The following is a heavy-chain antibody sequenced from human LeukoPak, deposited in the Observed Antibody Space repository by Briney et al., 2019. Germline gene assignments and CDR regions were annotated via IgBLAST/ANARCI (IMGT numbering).Heavy chain of an antibody. J-gene: IGHJ4*02. CDR1: GGTFSSYA. V-gene: IGHV1-69*13. CDR2: TIPIFGTA. CDR3: ARAGDYCSSTSCYDGIGY. D-gene: IGHD2-2*01. Sequence: SVKVSCKASGGTFSSYAISWVRQAPGQGLEWMGGTIPIFGTANYAQKFQGRVTITADESTSTAYMELSSLRSEDTAVYYCARAGDYCSSTSCYDGIGYWGQGTLVTVSS.